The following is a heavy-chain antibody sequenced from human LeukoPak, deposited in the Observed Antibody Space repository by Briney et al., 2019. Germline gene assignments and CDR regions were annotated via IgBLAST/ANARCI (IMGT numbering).Heavy chain of an antibody. Sequence: GGSLRLSCATSGFTFSTYAMHWVRQAPGKGLEWVAVISYDGSNKYYADSVKGRFTISRDNSKNTLYLQMNSLRAEDTAVYYCASHDPGYSSGWYDWWGQGTLVTVSS. CDR1: GFTFSTYA. CDR2: ISYDGSNK. CDR3: ASHDPGYSSGWYDW. J-gene: IGHJ5*01. D-gene: IGHD6-19*01. V-gene: IGHV3-30-3*01.